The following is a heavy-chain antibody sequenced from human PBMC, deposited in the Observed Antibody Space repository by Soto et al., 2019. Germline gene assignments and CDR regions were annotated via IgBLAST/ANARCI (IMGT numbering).Heavy chain of an antibody. CDR3: ARRTTGSAFDI. CDR2: IYPHDSDI. D-gene: IGHD1-1*01. CDR1: GYSFINYW. Sequence: GASLKISCKGSGYSFINYWIAWVRQMPGKGLECMGIIYPHDSDIRYSPSFQGQVTISADKSISTAYLQWSSLKASDTAMYYCARRTTGSAFDIWGQGTMVTVSS. V-gene: IGHV5-51*01. J-gene: IGHJ3*02.